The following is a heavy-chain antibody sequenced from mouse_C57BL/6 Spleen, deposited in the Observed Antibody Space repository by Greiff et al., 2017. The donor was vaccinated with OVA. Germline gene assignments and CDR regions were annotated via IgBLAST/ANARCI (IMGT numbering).Heavy chain of an antibody. CDR3: ARRGFSYAMDS. V-gene: IGHV1-54*01. Sequence: QVQLQQSGAELVRPGTSVKVSCKASGYAFTNYLIEWVKQRPGQGLEWIGVINPGSGGTNYNEKFKGKATLTADKSYSTAYMQLSSLTSLDSAVSFCARRGFSYAMDSWGQGTSVTVSS. CDR1: GYAFTNYL. J-gene: IGHJ4*01. CDR2: INPGSGGT.